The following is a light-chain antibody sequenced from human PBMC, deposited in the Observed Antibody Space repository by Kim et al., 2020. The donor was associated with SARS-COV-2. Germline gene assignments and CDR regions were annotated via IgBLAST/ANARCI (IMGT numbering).Light chain of an antibody. V-gene: IGKV1-5*03. CDR3: QQYKSYPYT. J-gene: IGKJ2*01. Sequence: SIGDRVTITCRASQTISSWLAWYQQRPGRAPSLLIYQTSNLESGAPSRFSGSGSGTEFTLTISSLQPDDFATYYCQQYKSYPYTFGQGTKLEI. CDR1: QTISSW. CDR2: QTS.